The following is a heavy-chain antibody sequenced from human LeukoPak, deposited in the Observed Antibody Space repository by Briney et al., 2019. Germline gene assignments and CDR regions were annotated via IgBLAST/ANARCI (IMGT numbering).Heavy chain of an antibody. CDR2: MNPNSGNT. CDR3: ARATYYYDSSGYPHDAFDI. Sequence: GASVKVSCKASGYTFTSYDINWVRQATGQGPEWMGWMNPNSGNTGYAQKFQGRVTITRNTSISTAYMELSSLRSEDTAVYYCARATYYYDSSGYPHDAFDIWGQGTMVTVSS. J-gene: IGHJ3*02. V-gene: IGHV1-8*03. D-gene: IGHD3-22*01. CDR1: GYTFTSYD.